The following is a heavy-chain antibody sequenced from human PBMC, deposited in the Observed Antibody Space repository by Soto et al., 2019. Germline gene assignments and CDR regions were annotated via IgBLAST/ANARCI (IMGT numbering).Heavy chain of an antibody. J-gene: IGHJ4*02. D-gene: IGHD3-9*01. CDR1: GFTFSSYS. CDR2: ISSSSSTI. Sequence: GGSLRLSCAASGFTFSSYSMNWVRQAPGKGLEWVSYISSSSSTIYYADSVKGRFTISRDNAKNSLYLQMNSLRDEDTAVYYCARAGDYDILTGYYGANYFDYWGQGTLVTVSS. V-gene: IGHV3-48*02. CDR3: ARAGDYDILTGYYGANYFDY.